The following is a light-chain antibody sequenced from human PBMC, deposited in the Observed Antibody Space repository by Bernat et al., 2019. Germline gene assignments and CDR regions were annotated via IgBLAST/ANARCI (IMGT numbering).Light chain of an antibody. Sequence: QSALTQPPSASGSPGQSVTISCTGTSSDVGGYNYVSWYQQHPGKAPKRMIYEVSKRPSGVPDRFSGSNSGNTASLTVSGLQAEDEADYYCNSYAGSNNLVFGGGTKLTVL. CDR3: NSYAGSNNLV. CDR2: EVS. V-gene: IGLV2-8*01. J-gene: IGLJ2*01. CDR1: SSDVGGYNY.